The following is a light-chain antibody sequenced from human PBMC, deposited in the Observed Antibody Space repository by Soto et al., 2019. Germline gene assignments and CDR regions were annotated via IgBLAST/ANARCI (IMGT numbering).Light chain of an antibody. CDR3: NSYVASNNDV. Sequence: QSVLAQPPSASGSPGQSVTISCIGTASHIGRYNYVSWYQHNPGKAPKLRIYEVTKRPSGVPDRFSGSKSGTTASLAVSGLHADDEADYSCNSYVASNNDVYGSAPKVTV. V-gene: IGLV2-8*01. J-gene: IGLJ1*01. CDR1: ASHIGRYNY. CDR2: EVT.